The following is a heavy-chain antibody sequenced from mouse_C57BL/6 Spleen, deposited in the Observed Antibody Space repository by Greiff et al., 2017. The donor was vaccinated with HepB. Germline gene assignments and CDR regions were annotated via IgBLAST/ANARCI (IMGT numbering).Heavy chain of an antibody. CDR3: VSQRGYDYGAWFAY. CDR1: GFSFNTYA. Sequence: EVQLVESGGGLVQPKGSLKLSCAASGFSFNTYAMNWVRQAPGKGLEWVARIRSKSNNYATYYADSVKDRFTISRDDSESMLYLQMNNLKTEDTAMYYCVSQRGYDYGAWFAYWGQGTLVTVSA. V-gene: IGHV10-1*01. CDR2: IRSKSNNYAT. D-gene: IGHD2-4*01. J-gene: IGHJ3*01.